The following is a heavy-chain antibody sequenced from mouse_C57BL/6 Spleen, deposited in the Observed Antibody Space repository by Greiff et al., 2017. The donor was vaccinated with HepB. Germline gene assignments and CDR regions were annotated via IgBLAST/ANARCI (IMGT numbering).Heavy chain of an antibody. CDR2: ISSGGSYT. D-gene: IGHD2-4*01. CDR1: GFTFSSYG. Sequence: EVKLLESGGDLVKPGGSLKLSCAASGFTFSSYGMSWVRQTPDKRLEWVATISSGGSYTYYPDSVKGRFTISRDNAKNTLYLQMSSLKSEDTAMYYCARQGDYDGRYFDVWGTGTTVTVSS. J-gene: IGHJ1*03. V-gene: IGHV5-6*01. CDR3: ARQGDYDGRYFDV.